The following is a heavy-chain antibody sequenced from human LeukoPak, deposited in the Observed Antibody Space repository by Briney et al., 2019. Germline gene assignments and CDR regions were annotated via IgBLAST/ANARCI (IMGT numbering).Heavy chain of an antibody. J-gene: IGHJ4*02. V-gene: IGHV3-73*01. CDR3: IPYRSGWKGFDF. CDR1: GFSFSGSA. CDR2: IRSKTNNYAT. D-gene: IGHD6-19*01. Sequence: GGSLRLSCAASGFSFSGSAMHWVRLASEKGLEWVGRIRSKTNNYATVYAASVKGRFTISRDDSKNTAYLQMNSLQAEDTAVYYCIPYRSGWKGFDFWGRGTLVTVSS.